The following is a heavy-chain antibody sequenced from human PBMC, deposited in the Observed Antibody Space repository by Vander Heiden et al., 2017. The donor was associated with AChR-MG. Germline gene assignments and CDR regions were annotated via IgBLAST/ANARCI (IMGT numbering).Heavy chain of an antibody. CDR1: AFPFSSHG. CDR2: ISYDGSNK. D-gene: IGHD3-10*01. CDR3: ANSPMVRGVRGGMDV. V-gene: IGHV3-30*18. J-gene: IGHJ6*02. Sequence: QVQLVESGGGVVQPGRSLRLPCAASAFPFSSHGMHWVRQAPGKGLEWVAVISYDGSNKYYADSVKGRFTISRDNSKNTLYLQMNSLRAEDTAVYYCANSPMVRGVRGGMDVWGQGTTVTVSS.